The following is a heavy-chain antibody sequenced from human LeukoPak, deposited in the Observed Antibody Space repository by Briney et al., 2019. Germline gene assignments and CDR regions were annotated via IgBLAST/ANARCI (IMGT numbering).Heavy chain of an antibody. V-gene: IGHV3-74*01. J-gene: IGHJ6*03. CDR3: AREWELRGAYYMDV. CDR1: GFTFSSYW. CDR2: ISSDGGNT. D-gene: IGHD1-26*01. Sequence: GGSLRLSCAASGFTFSSYWMHWVRQAPGKGLVWVSRISSDGGNTVYADSVKGRFTISRDNANDTLYLQMDSLRGEDTAAYYCAREWELRGAYYMDVWGKGTTVTVSS.